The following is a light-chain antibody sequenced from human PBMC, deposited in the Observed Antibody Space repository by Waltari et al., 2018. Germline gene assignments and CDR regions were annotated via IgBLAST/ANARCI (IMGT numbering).Light chain of an antibody. CDR1: SSDVGGYDF. CDR3: SSYRSSSTLGV. CDR2: EVS. J-gene: IGLJ3*02. V-gene: IGLV2-14*01. Sequence: QSALTQPASVSGSPGQSITISCTGTSSDVGGYDFFSWSQHHPGNAPKLMIYEVSHRPSGVSNRFSGSKSGNTASLTISGLQAEDEANYYCSSYRSSSTLGVFGGGTKLTVL.